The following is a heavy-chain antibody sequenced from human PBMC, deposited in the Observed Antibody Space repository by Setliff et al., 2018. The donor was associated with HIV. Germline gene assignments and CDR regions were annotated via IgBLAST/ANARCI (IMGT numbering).Heavy chain of an antibody. Sequence: SETLSLTCIVSGGSMNNYYWDWVRQTPGKGLEWIGYIYENDYTHYTVSLKSRVTISMDTSKNQFSLTLRSVTAADTAVYFCARGLGRGSGTYYNPPGYWGPGTLVTVSS. V-gene: IGHV4-59*01. J-gene: IGHJ4*02. D-gene: IGHD3-10*01. CDR2: IYENDYT. CDR3: ARGLGRGSGTYYNPPGY. CDR1: GGSMNNYY.